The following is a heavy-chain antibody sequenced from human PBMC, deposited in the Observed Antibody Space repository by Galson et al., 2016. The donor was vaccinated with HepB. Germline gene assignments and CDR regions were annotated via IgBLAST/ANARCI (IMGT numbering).Heavy chain of an antibody. Sequence: PALVKPTQTLTLTCVFSGFSLDTREMTVGWIRQPPGKALAWLARLDWDDVKVYNSLLETRLTVSKDTTRNQVVLSMTNMDPVDTATYYCARLRMGSGLRTFDYWGRGLFVTVSS. CDR1: GFSLDTREMT. J-gene: IGHJ4*02. CDR2: LDWDDVK. D-gene: IGHD3-10*01. V-gene: IGHV2-70*04. CDR3: ARLRMGSGLRTFDY.